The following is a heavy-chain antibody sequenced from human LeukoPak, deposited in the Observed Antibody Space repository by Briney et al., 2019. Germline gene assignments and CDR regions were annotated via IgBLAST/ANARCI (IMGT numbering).Heavy chain of an antibody. CDR1: GDTFINYY. V-gene: IGHV1-46*01. D-gene: IGHD3-9*01. Sequence: ASVKVSCKASGDTFINYYIHWVRQAPGQGLEWMGVSNPRGEDTTNTQKFQGRVNMTRDTSTSTVYLELSSLRSEDTAVYYCARDGLRYFDWLLSDYYYYYMDVWGKGTTVTVSS. CDR3: ARDGLRYFDWLLSDYYYYYMDV. CDR2: SNPRGEDT. J-gene: IGHJ6*03.